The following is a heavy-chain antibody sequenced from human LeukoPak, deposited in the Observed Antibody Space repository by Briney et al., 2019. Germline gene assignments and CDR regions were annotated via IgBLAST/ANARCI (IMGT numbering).Heavy chain of an antibody. CDR3: ARGPYCSGGTCYSQYFDY. D-gene: IGHD2-15*01. CDR1: GYTFTSYG. Sequence: ASVKVSCKASGYTFTSYGISWVRQAPGQGLEWMGWINPCNGNTNYAQKLQGRVTMTTDTSTSTAYMELRSLRSDDTAVYYCARGPYCSGGTCYSQYFDYWGQGTLVTVSS. V-gene: IGHV1-18*01. J-gene: IGHJ4*02. CDR2: INPCNGNT.